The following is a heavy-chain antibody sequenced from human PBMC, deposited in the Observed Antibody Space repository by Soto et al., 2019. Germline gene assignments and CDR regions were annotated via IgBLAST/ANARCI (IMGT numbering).Heavy chain of an antibody. Sequence: GGSLRLSCAASGFTFINACMSWVRQAPGEGLEWVGRIKSKTDGGTTDYAAPVKGRFTISRDDSKNTLSLQMNSLKTEDTAVYYCTTETSDGYIFSPFDYWGQGTLVTVSS. V-gene: IGHV3-15*01. D-gene: IGHD3-3*02. CDR2: IKSKTDGGTT. J-gene: IGHJ4*02. CDR1: GFTFINAC. CDR3: TTETSDGYIFSPFDY.